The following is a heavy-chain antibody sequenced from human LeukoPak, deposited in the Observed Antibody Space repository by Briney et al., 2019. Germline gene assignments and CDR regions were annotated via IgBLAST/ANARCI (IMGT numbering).Heavy chain of an antibody. CDR1: GFTFSSYA. D-gene: IGHD3-16*02. CDR2: ISGSGGST. V-gene: IGHV3-23*01. J-gene: IGHJ4*02. CDR3: ARDNALHLGDLSIPTFDY. Sequence: PGGSLRLSCAASGFTFSSYAMSWVRQAPGKGLEWVSAISGSGGSTYYADSVKGRFTISRDNSKNTLYLQMNSLRAEDTAVYYCARDNALHLGDLSIPTFDYWGQGTLVTVSS.